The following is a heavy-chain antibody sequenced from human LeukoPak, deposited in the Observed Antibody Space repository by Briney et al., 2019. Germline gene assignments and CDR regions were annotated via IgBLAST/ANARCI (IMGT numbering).Heavy chain of an antibody. CDR2: SRDKANSYTT. Sequence: GGSLRLSCAASGFTFSDHYMDWVRQAPGKGLEWVGRSRDKANSYTTSYAASVQGRFTVSRDDSKNSLYLQMSSLKTEDTAVYYCIRVGVGTTKDSEYWGQGTLVTVSS. J-gene: IGHJ4*02. CDR3: IRVGVGTTKDSEY. CDR1: GFTFSDHY. D-gene: IGHD1-26*01. V-gene: IGHV3-72*01.